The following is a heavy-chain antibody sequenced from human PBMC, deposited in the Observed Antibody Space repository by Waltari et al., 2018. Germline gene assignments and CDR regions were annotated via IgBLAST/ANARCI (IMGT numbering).Heavy chain of an antibody. V-gene: IGHV4-38-2*01. CDR3: ARVGPYAGSGYYYGPWEY. D-gene: IGHD3-22*01. Sequence: QVQLHESGPGLVKPSETLSLTCAVSGYSISSGFYWAWIRQPPGKGLEWIGSIYHDGKTHFSPSLQSRVTISVDTSKNQFSLKLKSVTAADTAVYYCARVGPYAGSGYYYGPWEYWGQGTLVAVSS. CDR1: GYSISSGFY. CDR2: IYHDGKT. J-gene: IGHJ4*02.